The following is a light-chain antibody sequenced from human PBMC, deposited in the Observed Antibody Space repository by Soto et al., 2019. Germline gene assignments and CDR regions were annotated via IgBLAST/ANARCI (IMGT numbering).Light chain of an antibody. J-gene: IGKJ2*03. Sequence: IAMSQTPLSLSVTPGQSASISCKSSQSLLHSDGKTYLYWYQHKPGQAPRLLIYGASNRATGVPDRFSGSGSGTDFTLTITRLEPDDFAVYYCQRYGTSPVYSFGQGTKVDI. CDR3: QRYGTSPVYS. V-gene: IGKV2D-29*01. CDR2: GAS. CDR1: QSLLHSDGKTY.